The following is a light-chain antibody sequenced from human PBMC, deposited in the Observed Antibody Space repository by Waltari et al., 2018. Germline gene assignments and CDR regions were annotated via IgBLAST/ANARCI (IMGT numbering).Light chain of an antibody. J-gene: IGKJ1*01. CDR1: EFVGNDY. Sequence: EIVLTQSPGTLSWSPGERATLSCRASEFVGNDYLAWYQQKPGQAPRLLIYDASRRATGTPDRFSGSGSGTDLSLTISRLEPEDFAVYYCQQYYSSPWTFGQGTKVDI. V-gene: IGKV3-20*01. CDR3: QQYYSSPWT. CDR2: DAS.